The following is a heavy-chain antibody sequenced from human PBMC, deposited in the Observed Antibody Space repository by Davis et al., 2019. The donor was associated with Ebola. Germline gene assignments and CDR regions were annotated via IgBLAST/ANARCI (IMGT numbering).Heavy chain of an antibody. J-gene: IGHJ6*02. Sequence: SETLSLTCSVSGVYILSDSYYWGWIRQAPGKGPEWVGSFDYRGNTYYNPSLKSRVTISVDTSKNQFSLKLSSVTAADTAVYYCARAGVTIFGVVVYYYGMDVWGQGTTVTVSS. V-gene: IGHV4-39*07. D-gene: IGHD3-3*01. CDR3: ARAGVTIFGVVVYYYGMDV. CDR1: GVYILSDSYY. CDR2: FDYRGNT.